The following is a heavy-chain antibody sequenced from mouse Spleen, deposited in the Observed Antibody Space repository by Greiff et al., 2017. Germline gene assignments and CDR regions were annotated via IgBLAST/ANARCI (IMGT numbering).Heavy chain of an antibody. J-gene: IGHJ2*01. CDR3: AREGVDY. CDR2: ISSGSSTI. CDR1: GFTFSDYG. Sequence: EVKLVESGGGLVKPGGSLKPSCAASGFTFSDYGMHWVRQAPEKGLEWVAYISSGSSTIYYADTVKGRFTISRDNAKNTLFLQMTSLRSEDTAMYYCAREGVDYWGQGTTLTVSS. V-gene: IGHV5-17*01.